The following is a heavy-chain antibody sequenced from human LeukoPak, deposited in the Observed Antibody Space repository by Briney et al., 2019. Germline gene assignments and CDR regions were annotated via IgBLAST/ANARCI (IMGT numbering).Heavy chain of an antibody. J-gene: IGHJ4*02. V-gene: IGHV4-59*02. CDR1: GGSVSNYY. CDR3: VREGYDSSGYFLDY. CDR2: IHYSGST. Sequence: SETLSLTCTVSGGSVSNYYWSWIRQPPGKGLEWMGCIHYSGSTDYNPSLKSRVTMSVDTSKNQCSLKLSSVTAADAAVYYCVREGYDSSGYFLDYWGQGTLVTVSS. D-gene: IGHD3-22*01.